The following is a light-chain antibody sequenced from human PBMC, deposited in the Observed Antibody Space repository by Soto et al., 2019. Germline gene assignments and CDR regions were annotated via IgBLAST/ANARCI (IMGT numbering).Light chain of an antibody. CDR1: QGISSY. Sequence: DIQLPQSPSFLSASVGDRVTITCRASQGISSYLAWYQQKPGKAPKLLIYAASTLQSGVPSRFSGSGSGTEFTLTISSLQPEDFAPYSCQQLNSYPPWTFGQGTKVEIK. J-gene: IGKJ1*01. CDR2: AAS. V-gene: IGKV1-9*01. CDR3: QQLNSYPPWT.